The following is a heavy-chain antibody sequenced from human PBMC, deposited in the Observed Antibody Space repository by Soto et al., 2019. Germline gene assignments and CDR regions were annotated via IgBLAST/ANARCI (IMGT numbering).Heavy chain of an antibody. J-gene: IGHJ6*02. V-gene: IGHV1-58*01. CDR3: AALGMILGTAMVIRPDYYYYGMDV. CDR1: GCAFTSSA. D-gene: IGHD5-18*01. Sequence: GSSVKVSCKASGCAFTSSAVQWVRQARGQRLEWIGWMVVGSGNTNYAQKLQETVTITRDMSTSTAYMELSSLRSEDTAVYYCAALGMILGTAMVIRPDYYYYGMDVWG. CDR2: MVVGSGNT.